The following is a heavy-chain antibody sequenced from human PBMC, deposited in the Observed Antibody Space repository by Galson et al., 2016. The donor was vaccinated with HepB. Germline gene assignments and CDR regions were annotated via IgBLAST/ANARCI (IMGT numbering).Heavy chain of an antibody. J-gene: IGHJ4*02. CDR2: ISYDGNKK. V-gene: IGHV3-30*18. D-gene: IGHD1-1*01. CDR1: GFSFSSYA. Sequence: SLRLSCAASGFSFSSYAMHRVRQAPGKGLEWVAVISYDGNKKNYADSVKGRFTISRDNSNNTLYLQMNGLRAEDTAVYYCAKERLVRRIFDHWGQGTLLTVSS. CDR3: AKERLVRRIFDH.